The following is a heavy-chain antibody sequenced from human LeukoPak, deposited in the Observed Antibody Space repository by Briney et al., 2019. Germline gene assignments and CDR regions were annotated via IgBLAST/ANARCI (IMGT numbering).Heavy chain of an antibody. CDR2: ISYDGSNK. CDR1: GFTFSSYA. D-gene: IGHD3-9*01. Sequence: GGSLRLSCAASGFTFSSYAMHWVRQAPGKGLEWVAVISYDGSNKYYADSVKGRFTISRDNSKNTLHLQMNSLRAEDTAVYYCAREGREYFDCLLQYNWFDPWGQGTLVTVSS. V-gene: IGHV3-30*04. CDR3: AREGREYFDCLLQYNWFDP. J-gene: IGHJ5*02.